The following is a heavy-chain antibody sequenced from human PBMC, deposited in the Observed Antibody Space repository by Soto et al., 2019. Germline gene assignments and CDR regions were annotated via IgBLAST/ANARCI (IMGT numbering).Heavy chain of an antibody. Sequence: QAGGSLRLSCAACGFTFSSYSMNWVRQAPGKGLEWVSYISSSSSTIYYADSVKGRFTISRDNAKNSLYLQMNSLRDEDTAVYYCARDLFPYYYDSSGYYRPVYYGMDVWGQGTTVTVSS. J-gene: IGHJ6*02. V-gene: IGHV3-48*02. CDR3: ARDLFPYYYDSSGYYRPVYYGMDV. D-gene: IGHD3-22*01. CDR2: ISSSSSTI. CDR1: GFTFSSYS.